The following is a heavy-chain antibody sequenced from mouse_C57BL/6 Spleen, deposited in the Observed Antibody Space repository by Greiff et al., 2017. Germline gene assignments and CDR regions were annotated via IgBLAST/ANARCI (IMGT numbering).Heavy chain of an antibody. CDR3: ARGYDGYYVFDY. J-gene: IGHJ2*01. D-gene: IGHD2-3*01. Sequence: EVKLLESGPVLVKPGASVKMSCKASGYTFTDYYMNWVKQSHGKSLEWIGVINPYNGGTSYNQKFKGKATVTVDKSSSTAYMELNSLTSEDAAVYYCARGYDGYYVFDYWGQGTTLTVSS. V-gene: IGHV1-19*01. CDR2: INPYNGGT. CDR1: GYTFTDYY.